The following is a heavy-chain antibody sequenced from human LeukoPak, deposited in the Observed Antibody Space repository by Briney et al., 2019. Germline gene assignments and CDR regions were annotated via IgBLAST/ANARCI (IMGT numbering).Heavy chain of an antibody. CDR3: ASKYYYDSSGYYYDGMDV. CDR1: GFTFSSYA. V-gene: IGHV3-30-3*01. D-gene: IGHD3-22*01. CDR2: ISYDGSNK. J-gene: IGHJ6*02. Sequence: PGGSLRLSCAASGFTFSSYAMYWVRQAPGKGLEWVAVISYDGSNKYYADSVKGRFTISRDNSKNTLYLQMNSLRAEDTAVYYCASKYYYDSSGYYYDGMDVWGQGTTVTVSS.